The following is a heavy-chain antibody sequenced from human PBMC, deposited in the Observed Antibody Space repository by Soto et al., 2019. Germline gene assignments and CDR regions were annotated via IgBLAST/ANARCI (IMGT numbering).Heavy chain of an antibody. CDR3: ARPLVKAESSGWYPLGH. CDR1: GFTVSSTF. CDR2: IYSDGMT. J-gene: IGHJ4*02. V-gene: IGHV3-53*01. Sequence: EVQLVESGGGLIQPGGSLRLSCAASGFTVSSTFMSWVRQAPGKGLEWVSIIYSDGMTYYGDSVKGRFIMTRDNSNNTLYLQMNSLRVEDTAVYYCARPLVKAESSGWYPLGHWGQGTLVTVSS. D-gene: IGHD6-19*01.